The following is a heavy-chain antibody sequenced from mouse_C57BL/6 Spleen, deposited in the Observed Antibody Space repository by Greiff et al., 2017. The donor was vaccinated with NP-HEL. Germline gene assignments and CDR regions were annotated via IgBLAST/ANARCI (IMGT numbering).Heavy chain of an antibody. J-gene: IGHJ3*01. V-gene: IGHV1-54*01. CDR1: GYAFTNYL. D-gene: IGHD4-1*02. CDR2: INPGSGGT. Sequence: QVQLKESGAELVRPGTSVKVSCKASGYAFTNYLIEWVKQRPGQGLEWIRVINPGSGGTNYNEKFKGKATLTADKSSSTAYMQLSSLTSEDSAVYFCARIKWDGGVFAYWGQGTLVTVSA. CDR3: ARIKWDGGVFAY.